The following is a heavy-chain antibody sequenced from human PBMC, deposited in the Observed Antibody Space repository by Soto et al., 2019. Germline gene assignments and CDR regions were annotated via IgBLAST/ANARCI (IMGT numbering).Heavy chain of an antibody. Sequence: GGSLRLSCAASGFTFSSYWMHWVRQAPGKGLVWVSHIDSDMSSTSYADSVKGRFTISRDNVKNTLYLEMTSLRADDTAVYYCTTLAAPEDYWGRGTLVTVS. V-gene: IGHV3-74*01. CDR2: IDSDMSST. D-gene: IGHD6-13*01. J-gene: IGHJ4*02. CDR1: GFTFSSYW. CDR3: TTLAAPEDY.